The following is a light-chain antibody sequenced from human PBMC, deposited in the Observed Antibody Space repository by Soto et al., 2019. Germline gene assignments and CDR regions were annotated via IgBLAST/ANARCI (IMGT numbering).Light chain of an antibody. CDR3: QQYNSYSLIT. V-gene: IGKV1-39*01. Sequence: DIQMTQSPSSLSASVGDRVTITCRASQSISNYLNWYQQKPGKAPNLLIHAASTLQSGVPSRFSGSGSGTDFTPTISSLQPEDFATYYCQQYNSYSLITFGQGTRLEIK. J-gene: IGKJ5*01. CDR2: AAS. CDR1: QSISNY.